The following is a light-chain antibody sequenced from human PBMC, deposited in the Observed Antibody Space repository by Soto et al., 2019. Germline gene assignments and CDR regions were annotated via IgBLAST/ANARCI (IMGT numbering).Light chain of an antibody. J-gene: IGLJ2*01. V-gene: IGLV2-8*01. CDR1: SSDVGGYNY. CDR2: EVN. Sequence: QSVLTQPPSASGSPGQSVAISCTGTSSDVGGYNYVSWYQQHPGKAPKLMIYEVNKRPSGVPDRFSGSKSGNTASLTVSGLQAEDEADYYCSSYAGSYTNEVFGGGTKLTVL. CDR3: SSYAGSYTNEV.